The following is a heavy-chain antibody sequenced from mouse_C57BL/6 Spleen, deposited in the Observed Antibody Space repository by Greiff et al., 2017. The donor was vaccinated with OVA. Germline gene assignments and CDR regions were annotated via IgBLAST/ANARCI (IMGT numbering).Heavy chain of an antibody. CDR3: TTLTGYYAMDY. V-gene: IGHV14-4*01. CDR1: GFNIKDDY. CDR2: IDPENGDT. J-gene: IGHJ4*01. D-gene: IGHD4-1*01. Sequence: EVQLQQSGAELVRPGASVKLSCTASGFNIKDDYMHWVKQRPEQGLEWIGWIDPENGDTEYASKFQGKATITADTSSNTAYLQLSSLTSEDTAVYYCTTLTGYYAMDYWGQGTSVTVSS.